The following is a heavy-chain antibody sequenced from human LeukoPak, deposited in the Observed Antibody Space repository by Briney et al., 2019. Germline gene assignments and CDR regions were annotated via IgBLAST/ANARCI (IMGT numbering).Heavy chain of an antibody. CDR3: ASSDWYHYFDY. CDR2: ISSSGSYI. CDR1: AFTFSSYS. V-gene: IGHV3-21*01. Sequence: GGSLRLSCAASAFTFSSYSMNWVRQAPGKGLEWVSSISSSGSYIYYADSVKGRFTISRDNAKNSLYLQMNSLRAEDTAVYYCASSDWYHYFDYWGQGTLVTVSS. D-gene: IGHD6-19*01. J-gene: IGHJ4*02.